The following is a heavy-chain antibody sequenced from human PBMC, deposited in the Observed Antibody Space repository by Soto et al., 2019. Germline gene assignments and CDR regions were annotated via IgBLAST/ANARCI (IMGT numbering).Heavy chain of an antibody. D-gene: IGHD2-15*01. CDR3: ASEAVSGRPGFAY. J-gene: IGHJ4*02. Sequence: QVQLVQSGAEVKKPGASVKVSCKASGYTFTSYGISWVRQAPGQGLEWMGWVNAYNGITNYAQKFQGRDTMTTDTATSSACMELRGVRSAYTSVYYSASEAVSGRPGFAYWGQGTRIT. CDR2: VNAYNGIT. V-gene: IGHV1-18*01. CDR1: GYTFTSYG.